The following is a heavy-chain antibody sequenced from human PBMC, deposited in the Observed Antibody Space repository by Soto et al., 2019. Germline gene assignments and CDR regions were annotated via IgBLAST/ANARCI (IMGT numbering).Heavy chain of an antibody. CDR2: ISSSGSTI. CDR3: ARPPPYYDSSGYYSRFDY. Sequence: QVQLVESGGGLVKPGGSLRLSCAASGFTFSDYYMSWIRQAPWKGLEWVSYISSSGSTIYYADSVKGRFTISRDNAKNSLYLQMNSLRAEDTAVYYCARPPPYYDSSGYYSRFDYWGQGTLVTVSS. J-gene: IGHJ4*02. CDR1: GFTFSDYY. V-gene: IGHV3-11*01. D-gene: IGHD3-22*01.